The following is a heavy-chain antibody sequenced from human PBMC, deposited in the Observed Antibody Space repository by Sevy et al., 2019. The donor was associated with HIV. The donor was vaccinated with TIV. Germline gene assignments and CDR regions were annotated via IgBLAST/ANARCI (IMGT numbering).Heavy chain of an antibody. CDR1: GFSFSNYG. V-gene: IGHV3-33*08. J-gene: IGHJ6*03. CDR2: IWYDGTNK. D-gene: IGHD2-8*01. CDR3: ASANEGVPPYYYYYMDV. Sequence: GGSLRLSCAASGFSFSNYGMYWVRQAPGKGLEWVAVIWYDGTNKYYVDSVKGRFTVSRDNSKNTLYLQMNSLRPEDTAVYYCASANEGVPPYYYYYMDVWGKGTTVTVSS.